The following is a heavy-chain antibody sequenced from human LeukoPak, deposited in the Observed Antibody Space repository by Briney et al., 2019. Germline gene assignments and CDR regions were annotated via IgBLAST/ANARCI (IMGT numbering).Heavy chain of an antibody. J-gene: IGHJ4*02. D-gene: IGHD4-17*01. CDR1: GYTFTNYQ. CDR3: ARRADFGDHSPFDY. Sequence: GESLKISCKGFGYTFTNYQIGWVRQMPGKGLEWMGIIYPGDSDVRYSPSFQGQVTISADRSISTAYLQWSSLKASDTAMYYCARRADFGDHSPFDYWGQGTLVIVSS. CDR2: IYPGDSDV. V-gene: IGHV5-51*01.